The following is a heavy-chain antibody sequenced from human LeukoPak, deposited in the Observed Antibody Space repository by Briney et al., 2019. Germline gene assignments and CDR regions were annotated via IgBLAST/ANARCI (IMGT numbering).Heavy chain of an antibody. CDR1: GGSFSGYY. D-gene: IGHD5-18*01. CDR3: AKDQEYSYGFSFDIDY. Sequence: KPSETLSLTCAVYGGSFSGYYWSWIRQPPGKGLEWIGEINHSGSTNYNPSLKSRVTISVDTSKNQFSLKLSSVTAADTAVYYCAKDQEYSYGFSFDIDYWGQGTLVTVSS. CDR2: INHSGST. V-gene: IGHV4-34*01. J-gene: IGHJ4*02.